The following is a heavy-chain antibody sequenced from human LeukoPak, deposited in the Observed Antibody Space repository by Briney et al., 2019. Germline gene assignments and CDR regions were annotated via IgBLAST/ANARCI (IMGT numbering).Heavy chain of an antibody. J-gene: IGHJ6*03. D-gene: IGHD3-22*01. CDR2: ISSSSSTI. CDR1: GFTFSSYG. CDR3: AREGYYYDSSGDRGLYYYYMDV. V-gene: IGHV3-48*01. Sequence: GGSLRLSCAASGFTFSSYGMTWVRQAPGKGLEWVSYISSSSSTIYYADSVKGRFTISRDNAKNSLYLQLNSLRAEDTAVYYCAREGYYYDSSGDRGLYYYYMDVWGKGTTVTVSS.